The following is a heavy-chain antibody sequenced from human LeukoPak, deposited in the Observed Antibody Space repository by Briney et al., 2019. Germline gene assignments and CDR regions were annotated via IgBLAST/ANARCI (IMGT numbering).Heavy chain of an antibody. V-gene: IGHV5-51*01. CDR2: IYPGDSDT. D-gene: IGHD3-9*01. J-gene: IGHJ4*02. Sequence: GESLKISCKGSGYSLTSYWIGWVRQMPGKGLEWMGIIYPGDSDTRYSPSFQGQVTISADKSISTAYLQWSSLKASDTAMYYCARLHYDILTGYSPGLDYWGQGTLVTVSS. CDR3: ARLHYDILTGYSPGLDY. CDR1: GYSLTSYW.